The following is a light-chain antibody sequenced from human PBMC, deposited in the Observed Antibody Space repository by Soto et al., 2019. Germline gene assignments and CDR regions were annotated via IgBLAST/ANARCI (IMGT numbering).Light chain of an antibody. CDR1: QSVSSSY. J-gene: IGKJ2*01. CDR3: QQYVSSPYT. V-gene: IGKV3-20*01. CDR2: GAS. Sequence: EIVLTQSPGTLSLSPGERATLSCGASQSVSSSYLAWYQQKPGQAPRLLIYGASSRATDIPDRFSGSGSGTDFTLPISRLEPEDFAVYYCQQYVSSPYTFGQGTKLEIK.